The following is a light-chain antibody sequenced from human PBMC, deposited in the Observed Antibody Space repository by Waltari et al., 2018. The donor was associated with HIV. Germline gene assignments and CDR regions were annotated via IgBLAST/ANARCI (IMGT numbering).Light chain of an antibody. Sequence: QSALTQPASVSGSPGQSITISCSGSSSDVGDYDYVSWYQQYPGKAPKLILYDVTKRPLGIPERFSGSKSGNTATLTISGTQPMDEADYFCQAWDSSTVLFGGGTKLTVL. CDR3: QAWDSSTVL. V-gene: IGLV2-14*03. CDR2: DVT. J-gene: IGLJ2*01. CDR1: SSDVGDYDY.